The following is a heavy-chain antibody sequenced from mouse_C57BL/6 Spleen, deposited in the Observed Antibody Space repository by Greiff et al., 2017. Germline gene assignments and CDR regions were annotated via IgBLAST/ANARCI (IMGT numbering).Heavy chain of an antibody. V-gene: IGHV1-81*01. D-gene: IGHD1-1*01. CDR3: AIITTVEMDY. CDR1: GYTFTSYG. J-gene: IGHJ4*01. Sequence: QVQLKESGAELARPGASVKLSCKASGYTFTSYGISWVKQRTGQGLEWIGEIYPRSGNTYYNEKFKGKATLTADKSSSTAYMELRSLTSEDSAVYFCAIITTVEMDYWGKGTSVTVSS. CDR2: IYPRSGNT.